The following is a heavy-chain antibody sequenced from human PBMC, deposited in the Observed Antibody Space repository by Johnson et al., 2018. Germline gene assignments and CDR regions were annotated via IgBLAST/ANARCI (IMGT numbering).Heavy chain of an antibody. Sequence: VQLQESGGGLVQPGGSLRLSCAASGFTFSSYWMHWVRQAPGKGLVWVSRINSDGSSTSYADSVKGRFTISRDNAKNTLYLQMNSLRAEDTAVYYCARDGGLGPAAINYYYGMDVWGQGTTVTVSS. J-gene: IGHJ6*02. CDR3: ARDGGLGPAAINYYYGMDV. CDR1: GFTFSSYW. V-gene: IGHV3-74*01. CDR2: INSDGSST. D-gene: IGHD2-2*01.